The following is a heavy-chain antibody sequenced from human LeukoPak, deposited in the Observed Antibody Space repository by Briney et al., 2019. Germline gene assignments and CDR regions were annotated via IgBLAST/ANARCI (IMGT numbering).Heavy chain of an antibody. V-gene: IGHV3-23*01. J-gene: IGHJ5*02. CDR2: ISGSGGST. CDR3: AKDRRITGTTGGWFDP. Sequence: GGSMRLSCAASGFTFSSYAMSWVRQAPGKGLEWVSAISGSGGSTYYADSVKGRFTISRDNSKNTLYLQMNSMRAEDTAVYYCAKDRRITGTTGGWFDPWGQGTLVTVSS. D-gene: IGHD1-7*01. CDR1: GFTFSSYA.